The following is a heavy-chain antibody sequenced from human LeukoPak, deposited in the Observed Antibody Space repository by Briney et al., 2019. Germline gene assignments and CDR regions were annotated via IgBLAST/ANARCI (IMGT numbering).Heavy chain of an antibody. Sequence: SVKVSCKASGGTYSSYAISWVRQAPGQGLEWMGGIIPIFGTANYAQKFQGRVTITADESTSTAYMELSSLRSEDTAVYYCATGSPTYYYDSSGLWGQGTLVTVSS. CDR1: GGTYSSYA. J-gene: IGHJ4*02. CDR2: IIPIFGTA. V-gene: IGHV1-69*13. CDR3: ATGSPTYYYDSSGL. D-gene: IGHD3-22*01.